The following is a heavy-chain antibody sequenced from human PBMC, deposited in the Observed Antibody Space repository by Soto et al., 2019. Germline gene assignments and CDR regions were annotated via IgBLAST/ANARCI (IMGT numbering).Heavy chain of an antibody. CDR3: ARERDSGDHFP. Sequence: EEQLVESGGGLVQPGGSLRLSCAASDFSFGNYWMHWVRQAPGKGLAWVSRINSGGRFASYADSVKGRFTISRDNAKNTLYLQMDSLRAEDTAIYYCARERDSGDHFPWGQGTLVTVSS. CDR1: DFSFGNYW. V-gene: IGHV3-74*01. J-gene: IGHJ5*02. D-gene: IGHD4-17*01. CDR2: INSGGRFA.